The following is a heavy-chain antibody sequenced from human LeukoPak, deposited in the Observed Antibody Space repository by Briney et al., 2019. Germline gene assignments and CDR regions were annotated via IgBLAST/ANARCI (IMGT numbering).Heavy chain of an antibody. J-gene: IGHJ3*02. CDR3: ASEVAPNVDAFDI. CDR2: ISAYNGNT. D-gene: IGHD5-12*01. CDR1: GYTFTSYG. V-gene: IGHV1-18*01. Sequence: GASVKVSCKASGYTFTSYGISWVRQAPGQGLEWMGWISAYNGNTDYARKFQGRLTMTTDTSTSTTYMELRSLRSDDTAVYYCASEVAPNVDAFDIWGQGTMVTVSS.